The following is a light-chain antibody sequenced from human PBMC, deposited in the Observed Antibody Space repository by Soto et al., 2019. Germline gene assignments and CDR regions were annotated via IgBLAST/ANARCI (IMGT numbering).Light chain of an antibody. V-gene: IGKV3D-20*02. J-gene: IGKJ5*01. CDR3: QQSYSTTWT. Sequence: TRSPATLPASVGDRVTITCRASQSISNSYLAWYQQKPGQAPRLLIYGASSRATGIPDRFSGSGSGTDFSLTISRLEPEHFATYSCQQSYSTTWTFGQGTRLEIK. CDR2: GAS. CDR1: QSISNSY.